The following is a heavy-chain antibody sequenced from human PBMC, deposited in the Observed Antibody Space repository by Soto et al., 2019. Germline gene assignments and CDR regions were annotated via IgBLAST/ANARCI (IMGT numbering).Heavy chain of an antibody. CDR1: GFTFSSYA. V-gene: IGHV3-23*01. CDR3: AKGTVRFLEWLLPTLYFDY. CDR2: ISGSGGST. Sequence: GGSLRLSCAASGFTFSSYAMSWVRQAPGKGLEWVSAISGSGGSTYYADSVKGRFTISRDNSKNTLYLQMNSLRAEDTAVYYCAKGTVRFLEWLLPTLYFDYWGQGTLVTVSS. D-gene: IGHD3-3*01. J-gene: IGHJ4*02.